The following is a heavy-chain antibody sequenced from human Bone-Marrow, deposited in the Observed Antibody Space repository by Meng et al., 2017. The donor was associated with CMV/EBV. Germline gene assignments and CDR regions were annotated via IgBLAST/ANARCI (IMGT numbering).Heavy chain of an antibody. CDR2: IDYSGST. CDR3: ARDSGEMAGDLYYFDD. Sequence: SETLSLTCTVSGGFIRSYYWNWIRQPAGKGLEWIGNIDYSGSTNYNPSLKSRVTISVDTSKNQFSVKLRSVTAADTAVYYCARDSGEMAGDLYYFDDWGQGTLVTGSS. J-gene: IGHJ4*02. CDR1: GGFIRSYY. V-gene: IGHV4-59*01. D-gene: IGHD5-24*01.